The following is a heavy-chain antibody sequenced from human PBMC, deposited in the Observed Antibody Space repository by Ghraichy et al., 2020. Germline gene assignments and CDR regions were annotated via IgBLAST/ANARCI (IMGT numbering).Heavy chain of an antibody. CDR2: IWYDGGNK. Sequence: GGSLRLSCAASGFTFSSYGMHWVRQAPGKGLEWVAVIWYDGGNKYYADSVKGRFTISRDNSKNTLSLQMNSRRAEDTAVYYCARDRCSSTSCHIDHWGQGTLVTVSS. J-gene: IGHJ4*02. CDR1: GFTFSSYG. D-gene: IGHD2-2*01. CDR3: ARDRCSSTSCHIDH. V-gene: IGHV3-33*01.